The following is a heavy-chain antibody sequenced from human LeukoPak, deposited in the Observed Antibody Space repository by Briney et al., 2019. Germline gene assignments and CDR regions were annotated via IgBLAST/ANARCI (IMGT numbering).Heavy chain of an antibody. D-gene: IGHD1-14*01. CDR3: GKDKVGGGGYNDY. CDR2: ISSSGSTI. V-gene: IGHV3-48*03. CDR1: GFTFSSYE. Sequence: PGGSLRLSCAASGFTFSSYEMNWVRQAPGKGLEWVSYISSSGSTIYYADSVKGRFTISRDNSKDTLYLQMNSLTAEDTAVYYCGKDKVGGGGYNDYWGQGILVTVSS. J-gene: IGHJ4*02.